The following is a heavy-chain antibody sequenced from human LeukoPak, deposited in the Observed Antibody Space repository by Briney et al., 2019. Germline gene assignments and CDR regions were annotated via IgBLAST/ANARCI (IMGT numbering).Heavy chain of an antibody. Sequence: GGSLRLSCAASGFTFSSYAMSWVRQAPGKGLEWVSAISGSGGSTYYADSVKGRFTISRDNSKNTLYLQMNSLRAEDTAVYYCAKTSSSWYEIHYFDYWGQGTLSPSPQ. CDR3: AKTSSSWYEIHYFDY. V-gene: IGHV3-23*01. J-gene: IGHJ4*02. CDR2: ISGSGGST. D-gene: IGHD6-13*01. CDR1: GFTFSSYA.